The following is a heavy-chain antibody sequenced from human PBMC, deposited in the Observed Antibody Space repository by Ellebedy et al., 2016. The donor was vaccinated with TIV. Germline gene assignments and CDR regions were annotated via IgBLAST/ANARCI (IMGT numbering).Heavy chain of an antibody. CDR2: IIPIFGTA. Sequence: AASVKVSCKASGGTFSSYAISWVRQAPGQGLEWMGGIIPIFGTANYAQKFQGRVTITADESTSTAYMELSSLRSEDTAVYYCATSQGPYSYGSTFDYWGQGTLVTVSS. CDR1: GGTFSSYA. CDR3: ATSQGPYSYGSTFDY. D-gene: IGHD5-18*01. V-gene: IGHV1-69*13. J-gene: IGHJ4*02.